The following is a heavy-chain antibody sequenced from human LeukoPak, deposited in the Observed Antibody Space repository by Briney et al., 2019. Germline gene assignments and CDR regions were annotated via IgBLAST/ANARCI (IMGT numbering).Heavy chain of an antibody. CDR3: ARDRSGYSDSDC. CDR2: IYYSGST. Sequence: SETLSLTCTVSGGSISCGYYYWSWIRQLPGKGLEWIGYIYYSGSTYYNPSLESRVTISVDTSKDQFSLNLSSVTAADTAVYYCARDRSGYSDSDCWGQGTLVTVSS. CDR1: GGSISCGYYY. J-gene: IGHJ4*02. D-gene: IGHD3-3*01. V-gene: IGHV4-31*02.